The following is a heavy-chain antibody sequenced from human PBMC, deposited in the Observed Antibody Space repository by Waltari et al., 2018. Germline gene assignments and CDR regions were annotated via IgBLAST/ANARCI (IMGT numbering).Heavy chain of an antibody. D-gene: IGHD2-15*01. J-gene: IGHJ4*02. CDR3: ARLFVAATGYFDY. CDR1: GYSISSGYY. Sequence: QVQLQESGPGLVKPSETLSLTCAVSGYSISSGYYWGWIRQPPGKGLEWIGSIYHSGSTYYNPSLKSRVTISVDTSKNQFSLKLSSVTAADTAVYYCARLFVAATGYFDYWGQGTLVTVSS. CDR2: IYHSGST. V-gene: IGHV4-38-2*01.